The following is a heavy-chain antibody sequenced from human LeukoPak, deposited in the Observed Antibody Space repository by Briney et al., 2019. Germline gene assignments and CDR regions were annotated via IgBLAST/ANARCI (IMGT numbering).Heavy chain of an antibody. CDR3: ARGGVLTAAGTDY. V-gene: IGHV3-48*03. J-gene: IGHJ4*02. Sequence: GGSLRLSCAASGFTFSSYEMNWVRQAPGKGLEWVSYISSSGSTIYYADSVKGRFTISRDNAKNSLYLQMNSLRAEDTAVHYCARGGVLTAAGTDYWGQGSLVTVSS. CDR2: ISSSGSTI. CDR1: GFTFSSYE. D-gene: IGHD6-13*01.